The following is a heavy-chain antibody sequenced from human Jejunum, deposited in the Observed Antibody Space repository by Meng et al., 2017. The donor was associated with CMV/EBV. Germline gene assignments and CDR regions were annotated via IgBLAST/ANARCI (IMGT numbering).Heavy chain of an antibody. J-gene: IGHJ5*02. Sequence: WVRQAPGKGLEWVSAISGSGGSTYYADSVKGRFTISRDNSKSTLYLQLNSLSAGDTAVYYCAKDENSNYVRWFDPWGQGTLVTVSS. CDR3: AKDENSNYVRWFDP. D-gene: IGHD1-7*01. CDR2: ISGSGGST. V-gene: IGHV3-23*01.